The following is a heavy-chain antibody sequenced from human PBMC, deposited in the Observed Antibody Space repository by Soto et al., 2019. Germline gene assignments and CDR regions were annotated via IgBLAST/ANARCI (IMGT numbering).Heavy chain of an antibody. V-gene: IGHV3-73*01. CDR2: IRSKSNSYAT. J-gene: IGHJ4*02. CDR3: ARIVRSQGTIVRGVISLFDY. CDR1: GFTFSGSA. Sequence: PGESLKISCAVSGFTFSGSAMHWVRQASGKGLEWVGRIRSKSNSYATAYAASVKGRFTISRDDSKNTAYLQMNSLKTEDTAVYYCARIVRSQGTIVRGVISLFDYWGQGTLVTVSS. D-gene: IGHD3-10*01.